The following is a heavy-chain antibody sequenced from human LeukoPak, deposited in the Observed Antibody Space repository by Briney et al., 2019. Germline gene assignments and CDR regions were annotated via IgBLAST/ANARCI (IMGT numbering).Heavy chain of an antibody. V-gene: IGHV4-34*12. Sequence: SETLSLTCAVYGGSFSGYYWSWIRQPPGKGLEGMGNSIYVGSTNYNPSLKSRVTISVDTSKNHFSLKLSSVTAADTAVYYCARTTEGGYTYGYFYYYYMDVWGKGTTVTISS. D-gene: IGHD5-18*01. CDR3: ARTTEGGYTYGYFYYYYMDV. CDR1: GGSFSGYY. CDR2: SIYVGST. J-gene: IGHJ6*03.